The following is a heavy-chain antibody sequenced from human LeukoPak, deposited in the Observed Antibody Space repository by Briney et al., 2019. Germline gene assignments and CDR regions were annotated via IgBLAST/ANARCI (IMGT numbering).Heavy chain of an antibody. V-gene: IGHV4-34*01. CDR2: INHSGST. CDR3: ARGQWLVHYYYYGMDV. J-gene: IGHJ6*04. CDR1: GGPFSGYY. Sequence: PSETLSLTCAVYGGPFSGYYWSWIRQPPGKGLEWIGEINHSGSTNYNPSLKSRVTISVDTSKNQFSLKLSSVTAADTAVYYCARGQWLVHYYYYGMDVWGKGTTVTVSS. D-gene: IGHD6-19*01.